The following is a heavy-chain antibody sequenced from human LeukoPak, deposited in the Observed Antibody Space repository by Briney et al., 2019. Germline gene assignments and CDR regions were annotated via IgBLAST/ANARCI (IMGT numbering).Heavy chain of an antibody. CDR2: MNPNSGST. J-gene: IGHJ4*02. CDR1: GYTFTSYD. Sequence: ASVKVSCKASGYTFTSYDINWVRQATGQGLEWIGWMNPNSGSTGYAQKFQGRVTITRNTSISTAYMELSGLRSEDTAVYYCARGRSTGYPYYFDYWGQGTLVTVSS. D-gene: IGHD5-12*01. V-gene: IGHV1-8*03. CDR3: ARGRSTGYPYYFDY.